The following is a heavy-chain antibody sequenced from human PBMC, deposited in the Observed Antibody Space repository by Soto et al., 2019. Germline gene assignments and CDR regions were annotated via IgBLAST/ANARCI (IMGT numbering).Heavy chain of an antibody. CDR1: GGSISSGGYY. Sequence: QVQLQESGPGLVKPSQTLSLTCTVSGGSISSGGYYWSWIRQHPGKGLEWIGFIYYSGSTYYNPSLTSRVTIQVDTSKNQFSLKLSSVTAADTAVYYCAASCVGCGGFNYYGMDVWGQGTTVTVSS. V-gene: IGHV4-31*03. CDR2: IYYSGST. J-gene: IGHJ6*02. CDR3: AASCVGCGGFNYYGMDV. D-gene: IGHD2-21*01.